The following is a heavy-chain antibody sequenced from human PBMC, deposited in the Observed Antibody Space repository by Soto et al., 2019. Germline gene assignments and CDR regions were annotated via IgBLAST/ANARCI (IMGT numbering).Heavy chain of an antibody. CDR3: ARDGDIVVVPAAVEGGGFDP. CDR1: GYTFTSYG. Sequence: QVQLVQSGAEVKKPGASVKVSCKASGYTFTSYGISWVRQAPGQGLEWMGWISAYNGNTNYAQKLQGRVTMITDTSTSTAYMELRSLRSDDTAVYYCARDGDIVVVPAAVEGGGFDPWGQGTLVTVSS. CDR2: ISAYNGNT. J-gene: IGHJ5*02. V-gene: IGHV1-18*01. D-gene: IGHD2-2*01.